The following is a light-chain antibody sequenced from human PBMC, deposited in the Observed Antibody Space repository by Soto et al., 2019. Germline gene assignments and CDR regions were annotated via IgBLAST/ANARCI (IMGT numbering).Light chain of an antibody. CDR2: GVS. Sequence: QSVRTQPACVSVSPGQSITISCSGTISDFAVYNYVSWYQQHPGKAPKLMLYGVSKRPSGVSNRFSGSKSGNRASLTISGLQAEDEADYYCSSHTTSSALQVFGTGTKVTVL. J-gene: IGLJ1*01. V-gene: IGLV2-14*01. CDR3: SSHTTSSALQV. CDR1: ISDFAVYNY.